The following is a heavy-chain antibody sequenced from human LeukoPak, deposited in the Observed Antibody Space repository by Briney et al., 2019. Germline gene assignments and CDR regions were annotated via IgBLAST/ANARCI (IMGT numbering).Heavy chain of an antibody. Sequence: PSETLSLTCAVYGGSFSGYYWSWIRQPPGKGLEWIGEINHSGSTNYNPSLKSRVTISVDTSKNQFSLKLSSVTAADTAVYYCARGYIAVAGALDYWGQGTLVTVSS. CDR3: ARGYIAVAGALDY. CDR1: GGSFSGYY. J-gene: IGHJ4*02. V-gene: IGHV4-34*01. D-gene: IGHD6-19*01. CDR2: INHSGST.